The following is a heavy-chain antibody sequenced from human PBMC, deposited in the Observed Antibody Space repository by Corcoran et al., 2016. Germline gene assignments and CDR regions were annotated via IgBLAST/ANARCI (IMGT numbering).Heavy chain of an antibody. CDR2: IYYSGST. J-gene: IGHJ4*02. D-gene: IGHD1-26*01. CDR1: GGSISSYY. V-gene: IGHV4-59*01. CDR3: AREALSGSYYRY. Sequence: QVQLQESGPGLVKPSETLSLTCTVSGGSISSYYWSWIRQPPGKGLEWIGYIYYSGSTNYNPSLKSRVTISVDTSKNQFSLKLSSVTAADTAVYYWAREALSGSYYRYWGQGTLVTVSS.